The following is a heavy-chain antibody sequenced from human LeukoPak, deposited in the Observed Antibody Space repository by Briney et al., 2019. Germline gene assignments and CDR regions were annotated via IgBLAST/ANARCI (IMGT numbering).Heavy chain of an antibody. Sequence: LETLSLTCTVSGGSFSSSSYYWGWIRQPPGKGLEWIGIIYYSGSTYYNPSLKSRVTISADTSKNQFSLKLSSVTAADTAVYYCARLNRYYDILTGYTIPYYFDYWGQGTLVTVSS. CDR3: ARLNRYYDILTGYTIPYYFDY. CDR1: GGSFSSSSYY. V-gene: IGHV4-39*01. J-gene: IGHJ4*02. CDR2: IYYSGST. D-gene: IGHD3-9*01.